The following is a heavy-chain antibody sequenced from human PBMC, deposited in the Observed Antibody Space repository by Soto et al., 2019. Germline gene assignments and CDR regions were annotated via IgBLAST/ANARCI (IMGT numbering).Heavy chain of an antibody. D-gene: IGHD3-9*01. CDR2: ISGSGGST. V-gene: IGHV3-23*01. CDR1: GFTFSSYA. J-gene: IGHJ3*02. CDR3: AKDLGRDILTNDAFDI. Sequence: HPGGSLRLSCAASGFTFSSYAMSWVRQAPGKGLEWVSAISGSGGSTYYADSVKGRFTISRDNSKNTLYLQMNSLRAEDTAVYYCAKDLGRDILTNDAFDIWGQGTMVTVSS.